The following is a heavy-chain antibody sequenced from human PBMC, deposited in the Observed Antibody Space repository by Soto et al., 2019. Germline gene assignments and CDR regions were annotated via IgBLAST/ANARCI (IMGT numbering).Heavy chain of an antibody. J-gene: IGHJ5*02. CDR2: INHSGST. Sequence: QVQLQQWGAGLLKPSETLSLTCAVYGGSFSGYYWSWIRQPPGKGLEWIGEINHSGSTNYNPSLKRRVTISVDTAKNQFTLKLSSVTAADTAVYYCARGGPRYSSGGSCRNWFDPWGQGTLVTVSS. CDR3: ARGGPRYSSGGSCRNWFDP. CDR1: GGSFSGYY. D-gene: IGHD2-15*01. V-gene: IGHV4-34*01.